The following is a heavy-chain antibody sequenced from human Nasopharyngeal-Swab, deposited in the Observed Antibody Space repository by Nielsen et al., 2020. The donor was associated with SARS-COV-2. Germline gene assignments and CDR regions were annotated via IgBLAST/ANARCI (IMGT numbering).Heavy chain of an antibody. CDR1: GYTFTSYA. CDR3: ARDCNVLRYFDWLGWFDP. D-gene: IGHD3-9*01. J-gene: IGHJ5*02. V-gene: IGHV1-3*01. Sequence: ASVKVSCKASGYTFTSYAMHWVRQAPGQRLEWMGWINAGNGNTKYSQKFQGRVTITRDTSASTAYMELSSLRSEDTAVYYCARDCNVLRYFDWLGWFDPWGQGTLVTVSS. CDR2: INAGNGNT.